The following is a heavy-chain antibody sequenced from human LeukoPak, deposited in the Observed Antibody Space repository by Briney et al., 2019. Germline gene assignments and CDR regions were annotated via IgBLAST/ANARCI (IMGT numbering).Heavy chain of an antibody. D-gene: IGHD6-6*01. CDR2: VIPIFGTA. V-gene: IGHV1-69*05. CDR3: ARDSEARHSSSSGFDY. J-gene: IGHJ4*02. Sequence: ASVKVSCKASGGTFSSYAISWVRQAPGQGLEWMGGVIPIFGTANYAQKFQGRVTITKDESTSTAYMELSSLRSEDTAVYYCARDSEARHSSSSGFDYWGQGTLVTVSS. CDR1: GGTFSSYA.